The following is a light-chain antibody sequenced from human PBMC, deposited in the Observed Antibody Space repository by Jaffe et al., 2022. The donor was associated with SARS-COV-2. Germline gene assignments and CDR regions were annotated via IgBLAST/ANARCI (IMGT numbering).Light chain of an antibody. CDR2: ENT. CDR3: CLHVPSSDTVV. J-gene: IGLJ1*01. V-gene: IGLV2-23*01. Sequence: QSALTQPASVSGSPGQSITISCTGLSDNIARPSLVSWYQLHSGQAPRVLIYENTKRPSGLSNRFSGSRSGTTASLTISSLQSEDEADYFCCLHVPSSDTVVFGVGTSVTVL. CDR1: SDNIARPSL.